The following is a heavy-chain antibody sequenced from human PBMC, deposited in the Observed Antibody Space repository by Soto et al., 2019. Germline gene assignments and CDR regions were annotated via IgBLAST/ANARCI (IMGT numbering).Heavy chain of an antibody. V-gene: IGHV4-59*01. CDR2: IYYSGST. J-gene: IGHJ4*02. CDR3: ARAAPIASSPGSGWSYLDY. CDR1: GGCISSYY. Sequence: PSETLSFTCTVSGGCISSYYWSWIRQPPGKGLEWIGYIYYSGSTNYNPSLKSRVTISVDTSTNPFSLKLSSVTAAGTAVYYCARAAPIASSPGSGWSYLDYWGKGTLVTASS. D-gene: IGHD6-19*01.